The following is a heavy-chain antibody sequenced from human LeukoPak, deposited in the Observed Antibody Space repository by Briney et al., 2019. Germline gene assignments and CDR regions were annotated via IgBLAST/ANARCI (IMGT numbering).Heavy chain of an antibody. CDR3: ARVRKYYYDFWSGLNSWFDP. V-gene: IGHV4-39*01. D-gene: IGHD3-3*01. CDR2: IYYSGST. CDR1: GGSISSSSYY. J-gene: IGHJ5*02. Sequence: SETLSLTCTVSGGSISSSSYYWGWIRQPPGKGLEWIGSIYYSGSTYYNPSLKSRVTISVDTSKNQFSLKLSSVTAADTAVYYCARVRKYYYDFWSGLNSWFDPWGQGTLVTVSS.